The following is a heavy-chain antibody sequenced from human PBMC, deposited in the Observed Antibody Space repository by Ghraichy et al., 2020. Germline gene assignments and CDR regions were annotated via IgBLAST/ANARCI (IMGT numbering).Heavy chain of an antibody. CDR2: IAHSGTT. CDR3: ARYERGSDWDS. D-gene: IGHD2-21*01. V-gene: IGHV4-4*09. CDR1: EGSITSRF. J-gene: IGHJ4*02. Sequence: SETLSLTCSVSEGSITSRFCSWFRQSPGKGLEWMGYIAHSGTTYYNPSLKGRVTISVDTSNTQVSLSLRSVTAADTAVYYCARYERGSDWDSWGPGILVTVSS.